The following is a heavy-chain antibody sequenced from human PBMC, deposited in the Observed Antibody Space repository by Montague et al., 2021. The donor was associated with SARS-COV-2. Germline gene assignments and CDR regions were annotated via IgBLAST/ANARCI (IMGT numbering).Heavy chain of an antibody. J-gene: IGHJ4*02. Sequence: SLRLSCAASGFTFSTHAMHWVRQAPGKGLEWVAVIPYDGVEKYYADSVKGRFTISRDNSKNTLYLQMNSPTTEDTAVFYCARRDQYGSGTNGLLQYWGQGILVTVSS. CDR2: IPYDGVEK. CDR1: GFTFSTHA. D-gene: IGHD3-10*01. V-gene: IGHV3-30*04. CDR3: ARRDQYGSGTNGLLQY.